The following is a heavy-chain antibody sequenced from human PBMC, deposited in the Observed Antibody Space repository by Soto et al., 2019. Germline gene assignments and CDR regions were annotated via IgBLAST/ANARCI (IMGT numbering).Heavy chain of an antibody. D-gene: IGHD2-15*01. CDR3: ARAYSDAFDI. J-gene: IGHJ3*02. V-gene: IGHV3-11*01. CDR1: GFPFIDYY. CDR2: ISSSGADT. Sequence: VVSLRLSCAASGFPFIDYYMIWIRQAPGKGLEWVSYISSSGADTYYVDSVKGRFTISRDNAKNSLYVQMSSLRAEDTAVYYCARAYSDAFDIWGQGTMVTVSS.